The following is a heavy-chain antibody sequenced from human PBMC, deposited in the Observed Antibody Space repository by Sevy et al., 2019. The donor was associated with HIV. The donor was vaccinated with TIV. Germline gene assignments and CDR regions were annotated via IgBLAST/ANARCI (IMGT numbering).Heavy chain of an antibody. D-gene: IGHD4-4*01. CDR1: GFTFSTYW. CDR2: IKQDESDK. V-gene: IGHV3-7*01. Sequence: GGSLRLSCAASGFTFSTYWMGWVRQAAGKGLELVANIKQDESDKYYADSVKGRFTISRDNARNSLYLQMNSLRAEDTAVYYCVRDGGQGARKVTSLDYWGQGILVTVSS. CDR3: VRDGGQGARKVTSLDY. J-gene: IGHJ4*02.